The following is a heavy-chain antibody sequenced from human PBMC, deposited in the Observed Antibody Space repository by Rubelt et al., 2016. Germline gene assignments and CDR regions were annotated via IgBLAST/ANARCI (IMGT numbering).Heavy chain of an antibody. CDR2: IYWDDDK. CDR3: AHRTNIFGYAVY. J-gene: IGHJ4*02. D-gene: IGHD5-18*01. CDR1: GFSLSTSGVG. V-gene: IGHV2-5*02. Sequence: QITLKESGPTLVKPTQTLTLTCTFSGFSLSTSGVGVGWIRQPPGKALAWLALIYWDDDKRYSPSLQHRLTITKETSKNPVVLTMTNMDPVDTATYYCAHRTNIFGYAVYWGQGTLVTVSS.